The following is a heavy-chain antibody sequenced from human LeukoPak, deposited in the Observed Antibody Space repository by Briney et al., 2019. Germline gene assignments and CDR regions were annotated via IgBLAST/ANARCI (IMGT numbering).Heavy chain of an antibody. CDR2: INWSGTST. V-gene: IGHV3-20*04. CDR3: ARGPYFDSSGYYWHYMDV. Sequence: GGTLRLSCAASGFRFDDYGMSWVRQAPGKGLGWVSGINWSGTSTGYADSVRGRITISRDNAKNSLYLQMNILRAEDTALYYCARGPYFDSSGYYWHYMDVWGKGTTVTVSS. CDR1: GFRFDDYG. J-gene: IGHJ6*03. D-gene: IGHD3-22*01.